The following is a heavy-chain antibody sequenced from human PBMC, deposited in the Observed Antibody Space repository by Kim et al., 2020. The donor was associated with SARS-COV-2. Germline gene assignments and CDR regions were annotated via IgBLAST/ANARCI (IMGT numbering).Heavy chain of an antibody. CDR1: GATFSSYA. V-gene: IGHV1-69*13. Sequence: SVKVSCKASGATFSSYAISWVRQAPGQGLEWMGGIIPIFGTANYAQKFQGRVTITADESTSTAYMELSSLRSEDTAVYYCARELGELRYFDWLSNYYFDFWGHGSLVTVSS. CDR2: IIPIFGTA. CDR3: ARELGELRYFDWLSNYYFDF. J-gene: IGHJ4*01. D-gene: IGHD3-9*01.